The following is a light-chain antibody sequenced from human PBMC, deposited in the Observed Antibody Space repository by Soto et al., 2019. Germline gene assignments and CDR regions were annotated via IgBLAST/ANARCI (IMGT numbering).Light chain of an antibody. J-gene: IGLJ3*02. V-gene: IGLV1-44*01. CDR3: AAWDDSLNGWV. CDR2: SSN. CDR1: SSNIGSNT. Sequence: QPVLTQPPSASGTPGQRVTISCSGSSSNIGSNTVNWYQQFPGTAPKLLIYSSNQRPSGVPDRFSGSKSGTSASLAISGLQSEDDADYYCAAWDDSLNGWVFGGGTKLTVL.